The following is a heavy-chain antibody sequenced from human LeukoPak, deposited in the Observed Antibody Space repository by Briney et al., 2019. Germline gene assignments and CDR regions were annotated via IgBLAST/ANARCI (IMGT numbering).Heavy chain of an antibody. J-gene: IGHJ6*02. V-gene: IGHV1-46*01. Sequence: GASVKVSCKASGYPFTSYYVHWVRQAPGQGLEWMGIINPSGSTTRYTQKFRGRLTMTRDTSTSTVYIELSSLRPEDTAVYYCARDGGSCSGGTCYLKYYSYYYGLDVWGQGTTVTVSS. D-gene: IGHD2-15*01. CDR1: GYPFTSYY. CDR3: ARDGGSCSGGTCYLKYYSYYYGLDV. CDR2: INPSGSTT.